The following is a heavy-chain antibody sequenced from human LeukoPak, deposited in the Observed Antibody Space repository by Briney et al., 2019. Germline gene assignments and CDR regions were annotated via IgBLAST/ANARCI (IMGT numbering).Heavy chain of an antibody. J-gene: IGHJ4*02. CDR3: AKDRTLCSGGTCYPYYFDY. V-gene: IGHV3-21*04. D-gene: IGHD2-15*01. Sequence: GGSLRLSCAASGFTFSSYSMNWVRQAPGKGLEWVSSISSSSSYIYYADSVKGRFTISRDNAKNSLYLQMNSLRAEDTAIYFCAKDRTLCSGGTCYPYYFDYWGQGTLVTVSS. CDR2: ISSSSSYI. CDR1: GFTFSSYS.